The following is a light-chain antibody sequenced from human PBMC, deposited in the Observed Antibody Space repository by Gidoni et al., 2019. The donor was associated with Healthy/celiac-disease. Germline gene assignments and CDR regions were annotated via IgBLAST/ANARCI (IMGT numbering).Light chain of an antibody. CDR3: QQLNSYPPFT. J-gene: IGKJ3*01. CDR1: QGISSY. CDR2: AAS. V-gene: IGKV1-9*01. Sequence: DIPLTQSPSSLSASVGDRVTITCRASQGISSYLAWYQQKPGKAPKLLIYAASTLQSGVPARFSGSGSGTEVTLTISSLQPEDFATYCCQQLNSYPPFTFGPGTKVDIK.